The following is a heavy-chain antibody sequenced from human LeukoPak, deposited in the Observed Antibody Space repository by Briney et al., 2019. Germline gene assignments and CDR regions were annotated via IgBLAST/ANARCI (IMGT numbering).Heavy chain of an antibody. CDR3: AKSPSPILHDSSTYLLFDY. Sequence: PTGGSLRLSCAASGFTFSSYAMSWVRQAPGRGLEWVSAISSSGTNTYYADSVKGRFTISRDNSKNTLYLRMNSLRAEDTAVYYCAKSPSPILHDSSTYLLFDYWGQGTLVTVSS. J-gene: IGHJ4*02. V-gene: IGHV3-23*01. CDR2: ISSSGTNT. D-gene: IGHD3-22*01. CDR1: GFTFSSYA.